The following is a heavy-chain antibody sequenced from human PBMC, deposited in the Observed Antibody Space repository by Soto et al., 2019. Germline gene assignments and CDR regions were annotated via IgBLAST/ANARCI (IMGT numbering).Heavy chain of an antibody. J-gene: IGHJ3*02. CDR1: GGSISSYY. CDR2: IYYSGST. CDR3: ATLITMVRGGGYAFDI. V-gene: IGHV4-59*01. D-gene: IGHD3-10*01. Sequence: SETLSLTCTVSGGSISSYYWSWIRQPPGKGLEWIGYIYYSGSTNYNPSLKSRVTISVDTSKNQFSLKLSSETAADTAVYYCATLITMVRGGGYAFDIWGQGTMVTVSS.